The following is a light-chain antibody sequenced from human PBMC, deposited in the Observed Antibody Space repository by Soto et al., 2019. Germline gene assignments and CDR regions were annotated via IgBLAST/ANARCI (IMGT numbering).Light chain of an antibody. Sequence: QSALTQPASVSGYPGQSITISCTGTSSDVGGYNYVTWYQQHPGKAPKLMIYDVSNRPSGVSNRFSGSKSGNTASLTISGLQAEDEADYYFSSYTSSSTLVVFGGGTKVTVL. CDR3: SSYTSSSTLVV. J-gene: IGLJ2*01. CDR2: DVS. CDR1: SSDVGGYNY. V-gene: IGLV2-14*01.